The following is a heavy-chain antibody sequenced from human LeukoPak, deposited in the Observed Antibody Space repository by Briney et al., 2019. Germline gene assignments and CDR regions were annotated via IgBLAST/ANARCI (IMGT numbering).Heavy chain of an antibody. CDR1: GGSSSGYY. CDR3: ARRIAAAGTPGHSGMDV. D-gene: IGHD6-13*01. J-gene: IGHJ6*02. Sequence: KPSETLSLTCAVYGGSSSGYYWSWIRQPPGKGREWIGEINHSGSTNYNPSLKSRVTISVDTSKNQFSLKLSSVTAADTAVYYCARRIAAAGTPGHSGMDVWGQGTTVTVSS. CDR2: INHSGST. V-gene: IGHV4-34*01.